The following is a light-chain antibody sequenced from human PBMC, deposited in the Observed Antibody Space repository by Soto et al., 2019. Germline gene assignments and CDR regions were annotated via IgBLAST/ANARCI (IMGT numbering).Light chain of an antibody. CDR2: GAS. Sequence: ERVMTQSPATLSVSPGERATLSCRASQSVSSNLAWYQQKPGQGPRLLIYGASTRATGIPARFSGSGSGTEFTPTISSLQSEYFAVYSCQQYNNWPLTFGQGTK. V-gene: IGKV3-15*01. J-gene: IGKJ1*01. CDR3: QQYNNWPLT. CDR1: QSVSSN.